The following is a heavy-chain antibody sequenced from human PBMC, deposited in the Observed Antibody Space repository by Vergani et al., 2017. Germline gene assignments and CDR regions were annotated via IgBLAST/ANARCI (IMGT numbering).Heavy chain of an antibody. Sequence: QLQLQESGPGLVKPSETLSLTCTVSGGSISSYYWSWIRQPPGKGLEWIGYIYYSGSTNYNPSLKSRVTISVDTSKNQFSLKLSSVTAADTAVYYCARVAPPDYYNSGSHTDYWGQGTLVTVSS. D-gene: IGHD3-10*01. CDR1: GGSISSYY. CDR3: ARVAPPDYYNSGSHTDY. CDR2: IYYSGST. J-gene: IGHJ4*02. V-gene: IGHV4-59*01.